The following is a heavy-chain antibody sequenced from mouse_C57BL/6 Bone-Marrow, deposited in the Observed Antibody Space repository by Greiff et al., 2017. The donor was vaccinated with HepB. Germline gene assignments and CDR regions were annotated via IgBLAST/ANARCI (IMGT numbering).Heavy chain of an antibody. CDR3: ARQGLGRGPDY. CDR2: ISSGGSYT. CDR1: GFTFSSYG. V-gene: IGHV5-6*01. J-gene: IGHJ2*01. D-gene: IGHD4-1*01. Sequence: EVQVVESGGDLVKPGGSLKLSCAASGFTFSSYGMSWVRQTPDKRLEWVATISSGGSYTYYPDSVKGRFTISRDNAKNTLYLQMSSLKSEDTAMYYCARQGLGRGPDYWGQGTTLTVSS.